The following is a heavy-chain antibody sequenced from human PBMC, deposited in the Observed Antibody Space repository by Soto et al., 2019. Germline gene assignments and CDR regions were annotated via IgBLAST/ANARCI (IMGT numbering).Heavy chain of an antibody. CDR3: ASLTLRYFDWSEQAPFDY. J-gene: IGHJ4*02. V-gene: IGHV3-64*01. D-gene: IGHD3-9*01. CDR1: GFTFSSYA. CDR2: ISSNGGST. Sequence: GGSLRLSCAASGFTFSSYAMHWVRQAPGKGLEYVSAISSNGGSTYYANSVKGRFTISRDNSKNTLYLQMGSLRAEDMAVYYCASLTLRYFDWSEQAPFDYWGQGTLVTVSS.